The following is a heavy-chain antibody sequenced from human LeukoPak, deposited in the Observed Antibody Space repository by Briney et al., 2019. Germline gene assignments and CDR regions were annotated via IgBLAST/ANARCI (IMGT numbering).Heavy chain of an antibody. Sequence: GASVKVSCKASGYTFTSYGISWVRQAPGQGLEWMGWISAYNGNTNYAQKLQGRVTMTTDTSTSTAYMELRSLRSDDTAVYYCARYGPYYDFWSGYLDHDFDYWGQGTLVTVSS. CDR3: ARYGPYYDFWSGYLDHDFDY. J-gene: IGHJ4*02. CDR2: ISAYNGNT. D-gene: IGHD3-3*01. CDR1: GYTFTSYG. V-gene: IGHV1-18*01.